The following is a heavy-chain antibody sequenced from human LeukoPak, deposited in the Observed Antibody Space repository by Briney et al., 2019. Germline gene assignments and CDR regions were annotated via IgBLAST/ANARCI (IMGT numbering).Heavy chain of an antibody. D-gene: IGHD6-19*01. CDR2: ISDGGKTK. Sequence: GGSLRLSCAASGFTFRSSEMNWVRQAPGKGLEWVSYISDGGKTKYYADSVKGRFTISRDNAKNTVHLQMNSLRTEDTAVYSCAKDQWLVLDYWGQGTLVTVSS. CDR3: AKDQWLVLDY. V-gene: IGHV3-48*03. CDR1: GFTFRSSE. J-gene: IGHJ4*02.